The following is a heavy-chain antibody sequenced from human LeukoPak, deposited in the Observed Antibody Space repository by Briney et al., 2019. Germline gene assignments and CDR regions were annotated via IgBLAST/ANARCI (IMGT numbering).Heavy chain of an antibody. D-gene: IGHD3-10*01. CDR2: ISSSGSTI. V-gene: IGHV3-48*03. CDR1: GFTFSSYE. CDR3: ARLLVYGSGAEAFDY. J-gene: IGHJ4*02. Sequence: GGSLRLSCAASGFTFSSYEMNWVRQAPGKGLEWVSYISSSGSTIYYADSVKSRFTISRDNAKNSLYLQMNSLRVEDTAVYYCARLLVYGSGAEAFDYWGQGTLVTVS.